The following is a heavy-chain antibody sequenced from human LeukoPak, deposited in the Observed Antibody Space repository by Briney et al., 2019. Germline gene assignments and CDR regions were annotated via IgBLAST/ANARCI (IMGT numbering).Heavy chain of an antibody. Sequence: GGSLRLSCAASGFIFSSYSMSWIRQAPGKGLEWVSYINGPSDTIYYADSVKGRFSISRDNAKYSVYLQMSSLRAEDTAVYYCTTYGRDGYRGYFWGQGALVTVSS. CDR3: TTYGRDGYRGYF. D-gene: IGHD5-24*01. CDR1: GFIFSSYS. CDR2: INGPSDTI. V-gene: IGHV3-48*04. J-gene: IGHJ4*02.